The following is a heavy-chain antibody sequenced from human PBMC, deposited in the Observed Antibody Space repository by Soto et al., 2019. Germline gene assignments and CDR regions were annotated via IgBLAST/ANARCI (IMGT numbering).Heavy chain of an antibody. CDR2: INPNSGGT. CDR3: ARGYSSSPYYYYGMDV. Sequence: ASVKVSCKASGYTFTGYYMHWVRQAPGQGLEWMGWINPNSGGTNYAQKFQGRVAMTRDTSISTAYMELSRLRSDDTAVYYCARGYSSSPYYYYGMDVWGQGTTVTVSS. D-gene: IGHD6-6*01. CDR1: GYTFTGYY. J-gene: IGHJ6*02. V-gene: IGHV1-2*02.